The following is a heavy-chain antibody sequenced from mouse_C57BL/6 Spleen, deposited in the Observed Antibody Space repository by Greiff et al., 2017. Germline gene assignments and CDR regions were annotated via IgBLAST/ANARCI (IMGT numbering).Heavy chain of an antibody. CDR2: INPSSGYT. V-gene: IGHV1-4*01. J-gene: IGHJ2*01. CDR1: GYTFTSYT. CDR3: ARPGTLPYYFDY. Sequence: QVQLQQSGAELARPGASVKMSCKASGYTFTSYTMHWVKQRPGPGLEWIGYINPSSGYTKYNQKFKDKATLTADKSSSTAYMQLSSLTSEDSAVYYCARPGTLPYYFDYWGQGTTLTVSS.